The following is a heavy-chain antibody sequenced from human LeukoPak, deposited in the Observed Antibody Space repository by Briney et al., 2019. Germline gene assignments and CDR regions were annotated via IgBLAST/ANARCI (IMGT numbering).Heavy chain of an antibody. Sequence: PGGSLRLSCAASGFTFSSYAMSWVRQAPGKGLEWVSAISGSGGSTYYADSVKGWFTISRDNSKNTLYLQMNSLRAEDTAVYYCAKDQYYDILTGYYGNWGQGTLVTVSS. J-gene: IGHJ4*02. D-gene: IGHD3-9*01. CDR2: ISGSGGST. V-gene: IGHV3-23*01. CDR3: AKDQYYDILTGYYGN. CDR1: GFTFSSYA.